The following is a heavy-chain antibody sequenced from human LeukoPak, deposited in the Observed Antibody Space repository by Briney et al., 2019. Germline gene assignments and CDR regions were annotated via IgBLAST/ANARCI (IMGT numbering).Heavy chain of an antibody. J-gene: IGHJ4*02. V-gene: IGHV4-59*01. D-gene: IGHD2/OR15-2a*01. CDR3: ARELKVGNTGYYFDY. CDR2: FYYSGST. Sequence: SETLSLTCTVSGGSINSYYWSWIRQPPGKGLEWIGYFYYSGSTNCNPSLKSRVTISVDTSKNQFSLELSSVTAADTAVYYCARELKVGNTGYYFDYWGQGALVTVSS. CDR1: GGSINSYY.